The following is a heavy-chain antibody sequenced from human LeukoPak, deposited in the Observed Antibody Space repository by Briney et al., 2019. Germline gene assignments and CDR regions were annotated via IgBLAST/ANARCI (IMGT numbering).Heavy chain of an antibody. V-gene: IGHV1-69*01. J-gene: IGHJ6*03. D-gene: IGHD1-14*01. CDR3: ARGNRHYYYYYYMDV. Sequence: ASVKVSCKASGGTFSSYAIGWVRQAPGQGLEWMGGIIPIFGTANYAQKFQGRVTITADESTSTAYMELSSLRSEDTAVYYCARGNRHYYYYYYMDVWGKGTTVTVSS. CDR2: IIPIFGTA. CDR1: GGTFSSYA.